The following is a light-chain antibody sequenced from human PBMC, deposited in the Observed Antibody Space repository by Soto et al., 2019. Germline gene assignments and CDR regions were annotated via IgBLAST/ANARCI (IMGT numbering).Light chain of an antibody. Sequence: DIQMTQSPSSLSASVGDSVTLTCRASQTISTFLNWYQHRPGKAPRLLIYAASTLRSGVPSRFSGHRSGREFTLTISSLQPEDFATYYCQQSYNTPMWTFGQGTNLRIK. CDR2: AAS. CDR3: QQSYNTPMWT. V-gene: IGKV1-39*01. CDR1: QTISTF. J-gene: IGKJ2*02.